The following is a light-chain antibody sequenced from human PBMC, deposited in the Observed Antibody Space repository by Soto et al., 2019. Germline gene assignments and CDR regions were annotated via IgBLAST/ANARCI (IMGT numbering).Light chain of an antibody. CDR1: HSVSSSY. J-gene: IGKJ4*01. CDR3: QQYCSYPPFT. CDR2: GAS. Sequence: EIVLTQSPGTLSLSPGERATLSCRASHSVSSSYLAWYQQKPGQAPRLLIYGASSRATGIPDRFSGSGSGTDFTLTISSMEPDDVAVYYCQQYCSYPPFTFGGGTKVEIK. V-gene: IGKV3-20*01.